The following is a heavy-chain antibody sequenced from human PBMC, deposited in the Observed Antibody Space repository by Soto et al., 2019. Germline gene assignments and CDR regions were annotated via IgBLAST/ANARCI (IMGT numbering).Heavy chain of an antibody. D-gene: IGHD2-15*01. CDR2: INAYNVYNGNT. Sequence: QVQLVQSGAEVKKPGASVKVSCKASGYTFTSFGISWVRQAPGQGLEWMGWINAYNVYNGNTNYAQNLQGRVTMTTATSTSTAYMELRSLRSDDTAVYYCARARIFYGLDVWGQGTTVTVSS. V-gene: IGHV1-18*01. J-gene: IGHJ6*02. CDR3: ARARIFYGLDV. CDR1: GYTFTSFG.